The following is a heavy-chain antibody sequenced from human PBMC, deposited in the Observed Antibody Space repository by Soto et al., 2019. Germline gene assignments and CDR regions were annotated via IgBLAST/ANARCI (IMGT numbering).Heavy chain of an antibody. CDR1: GYSFTSYW. CDR2: IDPSDSYT. J-gene: IGHJ6*02. Sequence: GESLKISCKGAGYSFTSYWISWVRQMPGKGLEWMGRIDPSDSYTNYSPSFQGHVTISADKSISTAYLQWSSLKASDTAMYYCARYQGYCSSTSCYHYYYGMDVWGQGTTVTVSS. D-gene: IGHD2-2*01. V-gene: IGHV5-10-1*01. CDR3: ARYQGYCSSTSCYHYYYGMDV.